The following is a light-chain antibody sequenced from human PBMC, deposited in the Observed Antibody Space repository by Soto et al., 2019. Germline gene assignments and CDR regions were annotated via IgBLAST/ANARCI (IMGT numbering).Light chain of an antibody. CDR1: QSVSSSY. CDR2: DAS. J-gene: IGKJ5*01. CDR3: QQYNSWPPIT. V-gene: IGKV3D-20*01. Sequence: EIVLTHSPATLSVSPVEISTLSCGAIQSVSSSYLACYQQKPGLAPRLLIYDASSRATGIPARFSGGGSGTEFTLTISSLQSEDFAVYYCQQYNSWPPITFGQGTRLEIK.